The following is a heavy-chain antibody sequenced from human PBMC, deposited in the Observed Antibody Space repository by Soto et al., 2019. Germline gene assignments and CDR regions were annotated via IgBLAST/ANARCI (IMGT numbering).Heavy chain of an antibody. Sequence: TLSLTCTVSGGSISSYYWSWIRQPPGKGLEWIGYINYSGSTYYNPSLKSRVTISVDTSKNQFSLKLSSVTAADTAVYYCARQGAAGPSFFDSWGQGTLVNVSS. CDR2: INYSGST. V-gene: IGHV4-59*08. D-gene: IGHD6-13*01. J-gene: IGHJ4*02. CDR3: ARQGAAGPSFFDS. CDR1: GGSISSYY.